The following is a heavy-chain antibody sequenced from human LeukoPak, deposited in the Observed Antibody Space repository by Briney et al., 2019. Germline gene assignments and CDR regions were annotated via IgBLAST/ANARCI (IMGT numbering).Heavy chain of an antibody. V-gene: IGHV4-4*07. Sequence: SETLSLTCTVSGGSISTYHWSWIRQPAGKGLEWIGRIYSNEDTRYNPSLKSRVTMSVDTSKNQFSLKLGSVTAADTAVYYCARAAGASGGQYFDYWGQGTLVAVSS. CDR1: GGSISTYH. D-gene: IGHD2-15*01. CDR2: IYSNEDT. CDR3: ARAAGASGGQYFDY. J-gene: IGHJ4*02.